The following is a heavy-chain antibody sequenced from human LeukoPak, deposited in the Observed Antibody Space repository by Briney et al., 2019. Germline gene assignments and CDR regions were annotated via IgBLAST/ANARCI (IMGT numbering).Heavy chain of an antibody. Sequence: SETLSLTCAVSGGSISSSSHSWGWIRQPPGKGLEWIGSISYSGSTYYNSSLKTRVTMSVDTSENQFSLKLSSVTAADSTVYYCVRIYCTSTSCYGDSYYGMDVWGQGTTVTVSS. CDR1: GGSISSSSHS. CDR3: VRIYCTSTSCYGDSYYGMDV. V-gene: IGHV4-39*01. D-gene: IGHD2-2*01. CDR2: ISYSGST. J-gene: IGHJ6*02.